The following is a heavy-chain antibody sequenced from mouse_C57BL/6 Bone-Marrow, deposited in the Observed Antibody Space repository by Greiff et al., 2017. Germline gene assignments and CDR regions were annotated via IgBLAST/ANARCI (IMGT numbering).Heavy chain of an antibody. CDR2: IDPSDSYT. CDR1: GYTFTSYW. D-gene: IGHD2-4*01. J-gene: IGHJ3*01. V-gene: IGHV1-59*01. Sequence: QVQLQQPGAELVRPGTSVKLSCKASGYTFTSYWMHWVKQRPGQGLEWIGVIDPSDSYTNYNQKFKGKATLTVDTSSSTAYMQLSSLTSEDSAVXYCASIYYDYDAYWGQGTLVTVSA. CDR3: ASIYYDYDAY.